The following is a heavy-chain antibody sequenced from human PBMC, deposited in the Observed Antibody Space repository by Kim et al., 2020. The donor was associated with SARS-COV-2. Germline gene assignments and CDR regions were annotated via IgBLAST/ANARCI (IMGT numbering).Heavy chain of an antibody. CDR3: ARDLLGRWFDP. J-gene: IGHJ5*02. D-gene: IGHD3-16*01. V-gene: IGHV1-2*02. Sequence: TNYAQKLQGRVTMTRETSISTAYMELSRLRSDDTAVYYCARDLLGRWFDPWGQGTLVTVSS. CDR2: T.